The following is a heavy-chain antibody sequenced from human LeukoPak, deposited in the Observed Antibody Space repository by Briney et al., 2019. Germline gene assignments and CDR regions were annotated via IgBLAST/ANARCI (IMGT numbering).Heavy chain of an antibody. CDR1: GFTFSGYS. CDR2: ISSSSSYI. D-gene: IGHD3-10*01. Sequence: GGSLRPSCAASGFTFSGYSMNWVRQAPGKGLEWVSSISSSSSYIYYADSVKGRFTISRDNAKNSLYLQMNSLRAEDTAVYYCAREDGSGSYYLYYFDYWGQGTLVTVSS. V-gene: IGHV3-21*01. CDR3: AREDGSGSYYLYYFDY. J-gene: IGHJ4*02.